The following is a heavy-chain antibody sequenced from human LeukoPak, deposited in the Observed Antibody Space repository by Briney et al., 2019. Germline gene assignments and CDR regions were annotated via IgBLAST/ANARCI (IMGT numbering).Heavy chain of an antibody. D-gene: IGHD1-1*01. CDR3: VRATYFDY. V-gene: IGHV4-59*01. CDR1: VGSISQYY. Sequence: SETLSLTCTVSVGSISQYYWTWIRQSPGTGLEWIGSIYYSGSTNYNPSLKSRVTISVDTSKNQFSLKLSSVNAADTAVYYCVRATYFDYWGQGTLVPVSS. J-gene: IGHJ4*02. CDR2: IYYSGST.